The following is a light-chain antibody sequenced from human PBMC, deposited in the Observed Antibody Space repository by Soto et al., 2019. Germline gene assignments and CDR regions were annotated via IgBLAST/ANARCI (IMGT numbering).Light chain of an antibody. CDR3: DSYTTTSTYV. CDR1: TSDVGGYHF. V-gene: IGLV2-14*01. CDR2: EVT. Sequence: QSALTQPASVSGSPGQSITLSCTGTTSDVGGYHFVSWYQQHPGKAPKLMIYEVTNRPSGVSDRFSGSKSGNTASLTISGLQSEDEADYYCDSYTTTSTYVFGSGTKLTVL. J-gene: IGLJ1*01.